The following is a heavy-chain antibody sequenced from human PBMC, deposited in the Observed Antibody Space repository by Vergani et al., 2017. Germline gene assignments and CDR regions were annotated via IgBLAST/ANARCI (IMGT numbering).Heavy chain of an antibody. CDR3: AKGPRGDSSSSVRRDY. J-gene: IGHJ4*02. Sequence: EVQLVESGGGLVQPGGSLRLSCAASGFTFSSYAMSWVRQAPGKGLEWVSAISGSGGSTYYADSVKGRFTISRDNSKNTLYLQMNSLRAEDTAVYYCAKGPRGDSSSSVRRDYWGQGTLVTVSS. D-gene: IGHD6-6*01. CDR2: ISGSGGST. V-gene: IGHV3-23*04. CDR1: GFTFSSYA.